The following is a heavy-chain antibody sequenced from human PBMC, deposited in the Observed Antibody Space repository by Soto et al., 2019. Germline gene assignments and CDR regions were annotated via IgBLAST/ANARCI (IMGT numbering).Heavy chain of an antibody. D-gene: IGHD3-3*01. CDR3: ARELDFWSGYYTGLDY. Sequence: ASVTVSCKSSGYTFTSYGISWVRQAPGQGLEWMGWISAYNGNTNYAQKLQCRVTMTSDTSTSRAYMELRSLRSDETAVYYCARELDFWSGYYTGLDYWCQGTLVTVSS. CDR1: GYTFTSYG. CDR2: ISAYNGNT. J-gene: IGHJ4*02. V-gene: IGHV1-18*04.